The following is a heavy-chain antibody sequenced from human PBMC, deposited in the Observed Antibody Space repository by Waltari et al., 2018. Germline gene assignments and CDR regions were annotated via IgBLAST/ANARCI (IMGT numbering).Heavy chain of an antibody. CDR3: AHSGHFWSGFYVDYYFDY. J-gene: IGHJ4*02. Sequence: QITLKKSGPPLVKPTQTPTLTCTFSGFSLRTSGVSVGWFRQPPGKALEWLALIYWDDDKRYGPSLRDRLTITKDTSKNQVVLTMTNMDPVDTATYYCAHSGHFWSGFYVDYYFDYWGQGTLVTVSS. CDR2: IYWDDDK. CDR1: GFSLRTSGVS. V-gene: IGHV2-5*05. D-gene: IGHD3-3*02.